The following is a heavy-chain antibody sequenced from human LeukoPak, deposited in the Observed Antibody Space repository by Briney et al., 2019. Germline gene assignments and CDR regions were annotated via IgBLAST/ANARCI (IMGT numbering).Heavy chain of an antibody. Sequence: GGSLRLSCAASGFTFSDYYMSWIRQAPGKGLEWVSYISSSGSTIYYADSVKGRFTISRDNAKNSLYLQMNSLRSDDTAVYYCAEGDYGSGNELDPWGQGTLVTVSS. J-gene: IGHJ5*02. D-gene: IGHD3-10*01. V-gene: IGHV3-11*01. CDR2: ISSSGSTI. CDR3: AEGDYGSGNELDP. CDR1: GFTFSDYY.